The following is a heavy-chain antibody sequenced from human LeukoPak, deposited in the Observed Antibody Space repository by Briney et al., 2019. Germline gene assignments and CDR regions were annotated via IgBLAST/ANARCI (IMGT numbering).Heavy chain of an antibody. Sequence: ASVKVSCKASGYTFTSYYTHWVRQAPGQGLEWMGIINPSGGSTSYAQKFQGRVTMTRDTSTSTVYMELSSLRSEDTAVYYCARGAGWEYYDFWSGSGWFDPWGQGTLVTVSS. CDR2: INPSGGST. D-gene: IGHD3-3*01. CDR3: ARGAGWEYYDFWSGSGWFDP. V-gene: IGHV1-46*01. J-gene: IGHJ5*02. CDR1: GYTFTSYY.